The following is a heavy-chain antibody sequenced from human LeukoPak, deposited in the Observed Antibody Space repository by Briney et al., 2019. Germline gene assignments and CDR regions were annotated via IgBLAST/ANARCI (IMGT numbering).Heavy chain of an antibody. D-gene: IGHD5-24*01. CDR2: TYYNGRT. CDR3: ARDFMATRTFDY. J-gene: IGHJ4*02. V-gene: IGHV4-59*01. Sequence: SETLSLTCTVSGGSIDIDYWSWIRKPPGKGLEWIGYTYYNGRTNYNPSLKSRVTISVDTSKTQFSLKLSSVTAADTAVYYCARDFMATRTFDYWGQGTLVTVSS. CDR1: GGSIDIDY.